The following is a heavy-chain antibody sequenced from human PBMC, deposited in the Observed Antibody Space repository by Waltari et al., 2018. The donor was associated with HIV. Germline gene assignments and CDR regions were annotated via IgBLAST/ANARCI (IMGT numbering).Heavy chain of an antibody. Sequence: EVQLVESGGGLVQPGGSLRLSCAASGFTFSRYWMTWVRQAPGKGLEWVANIKQDGSETYYVDSVKGRFTISRDNAKNSLYLQMNSLRAEDTAVYYCARDWDSDIWGQGTMVTVSS. J-gene: IGHJ3*02. CDR1: GFTFSRYW. D-gene: IGHD1-26*01. CDR3: ARDWDSDI. CDR2: IKQDGSET. V-gene: IGHV3-7*01.